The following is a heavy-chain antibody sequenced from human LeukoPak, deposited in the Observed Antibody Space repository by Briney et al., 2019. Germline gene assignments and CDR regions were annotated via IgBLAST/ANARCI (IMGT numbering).Heavy chain of an antibody. CDR1: GYTFTSYW. CDR2: IYPGDSDT. J-gene: IGHJ3*02. V-gene: IGHV5-51*01. Sequence: GESLKISCQGSGYTFTSYWIAWVRQMPGEGLEWMGIIYPGDSDTRYSPSSQGQATISADKSISTAFLQWSSLKASDSAMYYCASLRSYSDAFDIWGQGTMVTVSS. D-gene: IGHD2-21*01. CDR3: ASLRSYSDAFDI.